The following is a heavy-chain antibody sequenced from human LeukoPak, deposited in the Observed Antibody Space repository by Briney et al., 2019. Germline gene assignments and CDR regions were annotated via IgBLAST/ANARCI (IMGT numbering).Heavy chain of an antibody. J-gene: IGHJ4*02. CDR1: GGTFSSYA. V-gene: IGHV1-46*03. D-gene: IGHD3-3*01. Sequence: ASVKVSCKASGGTFSSYAISWVRQAPGQGLEWMGIINPSGGSTSYAQKFQGRVTMTRDTSTSTVYMELSSLRSEDTAVYYCARTLYDFNAYFDYWGQGTLVTVSS. CDR3: ARTLYDFNAYFDY. CDR2: INPSGGST.